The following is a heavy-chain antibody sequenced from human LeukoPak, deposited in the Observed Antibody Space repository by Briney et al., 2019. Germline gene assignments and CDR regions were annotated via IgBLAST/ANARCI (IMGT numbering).Heavy chain of an antibody. Sequence: LSGGSLRLSCAASGFTFSNYAMSWVRQAPGKGLEWVSVIGGDGGSTFYADSVKGRFTISRDNSKNTLYLQMNSLRVEDTAAYYCAKPFVSGTLAATLDYWGQGTLVTVSS. J-gene: IGHJ4*02. CDR1: GFTFSNYA. CDR2: IGGDGGST. D-gene: IGHD2-15*01. V-gene: IGHV3-23*01. CDR3: AKPFVSGTLAATLDY.